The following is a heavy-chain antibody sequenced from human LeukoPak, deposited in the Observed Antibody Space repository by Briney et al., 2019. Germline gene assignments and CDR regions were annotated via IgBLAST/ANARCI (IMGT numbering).Heavy chain of an antibody. D-gene: IGHD3-10*01. J-gene: IGHJ4*02. Sequence: PGWSLRLSCAASGFTFSNYWMHWVRQVPGKGLVWVSRIDSDGSGTVYAASVKGRFTISRDNAKNMLYLQMNSLRAEDTAVYYCAGVYYGSGTRVDYWGQGTLVTVSS. CDR1: GFTFSNYW. CDR3: AGVYYGSGTRVDY. V-gene: IGHV3-74*01. CDR2: IDSDGSGT.